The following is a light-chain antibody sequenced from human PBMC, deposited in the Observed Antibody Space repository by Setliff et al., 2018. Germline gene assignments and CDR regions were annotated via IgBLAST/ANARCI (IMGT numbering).Light chain of an antibody. Sequence: ALSQPASVSGSPGQSITISCSGTSSDIGDYKYVSWYQQLPGKAPKLIIFEVSNRPSGIPNRFSGSKSGNTASLSISGLQAEDEADYYCSSYTSLSTRVFGTGTKVTVL. CDR3: SSYTSLSTRV. CDR2: EVS. J-gene: IGLJ1*01. V-gene: IGLV2-14*01. CDR1: SSDIGDYKY.